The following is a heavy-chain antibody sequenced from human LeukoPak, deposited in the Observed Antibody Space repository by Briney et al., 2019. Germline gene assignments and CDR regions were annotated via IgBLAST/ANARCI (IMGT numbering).Heavy chain of an antibody. D-gene: IGHD2-2*01. CDR2: ISAYNGNT. Sequence: ASVKVSCKASGYTFTSYGISWVRQAPGQGLEWMGWISAYNGNTNYAQKLQGRVTMTTDTSTSTAYMELRSLRSDDTAVYYCAVCSSTSCFDAFDIWGQGTMVTVSP. V-gene: IGHV1-18*01. CDR1: GYTFTSYG. J-gene: IGHJ3*02. CDR3: AVCSSTSCFDAFDI.